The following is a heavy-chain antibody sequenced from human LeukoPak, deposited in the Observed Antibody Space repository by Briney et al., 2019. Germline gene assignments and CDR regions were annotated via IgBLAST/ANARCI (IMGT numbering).Heavy chain of an antibody. CDR2: INHSGST. J-gene: IGHJ3*02. V-gene: IGHV4-34*01. Sequence: PSETLSLTCTVSGGSISSYYWSWIRQPPGKGLEWIGEINHSGSTNYNPSLKSRVTISVDTSKNQFSLKLSSVTAADTAVYYCARESSTSTSDAFDIWGQGTMVTVSS. CDR1: GGSISSYY. D-gene: IGHD2-2*01. CDR3: ARESSTSTSDAFDI.